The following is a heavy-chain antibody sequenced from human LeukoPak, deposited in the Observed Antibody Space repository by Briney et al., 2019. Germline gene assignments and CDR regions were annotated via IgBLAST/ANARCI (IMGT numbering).Heavy chain of an antibody. D-gene: IGHD3-22*01. CDR3: VKVDT. J-gene: IGHJ4*02. Sequence: GGSLRLSCAASGFTFNSYTVNWVRQSPGKGLDWVAFIRNDGNKKNYAESVKGRFTISRDNSRNTLYLQMDSLSAEDTAVYYCVKVDTWGQGTLVTVSS. CDR2: IRNDGNKK. V-gene: IGHV3-30*02. CDR1: GFTFNSYT.